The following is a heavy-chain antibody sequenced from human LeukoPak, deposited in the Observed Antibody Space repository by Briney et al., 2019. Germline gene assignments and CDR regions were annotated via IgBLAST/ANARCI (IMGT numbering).Heavy chain of an antibody. CDR2: IRYDGSNK. CDR3: AKDRVVPAANYFDY. D-gene: IGHD2-2*01. J-gene: IGHJ4*02. Sequence: PGGSLRLSCAASGFTFSSYGMHWVRQAPGKGLEWVAFIRYDGSNKYYADSVKGRFTISRDNSKNTLYLQMNSLRAEDTAVYYRAKDRVVPAANYFDYWGQGTLVTVSS. CDR1: GFTFSSYG. V-gene: IGHV3-30*02.